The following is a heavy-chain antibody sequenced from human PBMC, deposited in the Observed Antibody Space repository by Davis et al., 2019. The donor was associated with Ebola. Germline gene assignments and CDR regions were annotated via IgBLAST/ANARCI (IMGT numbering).Heavy chain of an antibody. V-gene: IGHV4-59*12. J-gene: IGHJ6*02. Sequence: SETLSLTCTVSGASISAYYWSWIRQPPGKGLEWIGYVHYTGATHYNASLKSRVTLSVDTSNNQFSLILSSVTAADTAVYYCARDWPGHWTYGMDVWGQGTTVTVSS. CDR1: GASISAYY. CDR2: VHYTGAT. D-gene: IGHD1-1*01. CDR3: ARDWPGHWTYGMDV.